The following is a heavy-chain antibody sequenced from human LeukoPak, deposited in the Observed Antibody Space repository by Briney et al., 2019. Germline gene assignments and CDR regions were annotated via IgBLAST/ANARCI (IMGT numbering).Heavy chain of an antibody. D-gene: IGHD4-17*01. CDR3: ARVRFTGAFDI. V-gene: IGHV3-53*01. CDR2: IYSGGST. J-gene: IGHJ3*02. CDR1: GFAFSSYA. Sequence: GGSLRLSCAASGFAFSSYAMTWVRQAPGKGLEWVSVIYSGGSTYYADSVKGRFTISRDNSKNTLYLQMNSLRAEDTAVYYCARVRFTGAFDIWGQGTMVTVSS.